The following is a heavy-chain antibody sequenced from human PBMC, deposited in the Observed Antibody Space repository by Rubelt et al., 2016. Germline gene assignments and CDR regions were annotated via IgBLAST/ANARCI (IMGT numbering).Heavy chain of an antibody. CDR1: GFTLGDYW. CDR3: AKVKWVS. V-gene: IGHV3-7*05. J-gene: IGHJ4*02. Sequence: EIQVVESGGGLVQPGGSLRLSCVASGFTLGDYWMGWVRQAPGKGLEWVANIKQDGAEKSYVDSVKGRLTIPRDNSKNTLYLQMNGLRDEDTAVYYCAKVKWVSWGQGTLVTVSS. CDR2: IKQDGAEK. D-gene: IGHD2-8*01.